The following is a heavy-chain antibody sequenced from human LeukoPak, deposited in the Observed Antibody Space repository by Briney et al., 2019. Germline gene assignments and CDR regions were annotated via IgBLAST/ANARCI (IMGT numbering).Heavy chain of an antibody. CDR2: IYSGGSA. D-gene: IGHD1-26*01. J-gene: IGHJ4*02. CDR1: GFTVSSNY. V-gene: IGHV3-66*01. CDR3: ARGAGYYVD. Sequence: GGSLRLSCAASGFTVSSNYMSWVRQAPGTGLEWVSEIYSGGSANYADSVKGRFTISRDNSKNTLYVEMNSLRAEDTAVYYCARGAGYYVDWGQGTLVTVSS.